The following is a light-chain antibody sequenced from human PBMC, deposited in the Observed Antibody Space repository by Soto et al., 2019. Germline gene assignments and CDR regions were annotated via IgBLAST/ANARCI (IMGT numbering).Light chain of an antibody. Sequence: EIVMTQSPATLSVSPGERATLSCWASQSVGSNLAWYQQKPGQAPRLLIYDVSTRATGIPTRFSGSGSGTEFTLTISSLQSEDFAAYYCQQYNNWPLTFGGGTKVEIK. CDR3: QQYNNWPLT. CDR1: QSVGSN. V-gene: IGKV3D-15*01. CDR2: DVS. J-gene: IGKJ4*01.